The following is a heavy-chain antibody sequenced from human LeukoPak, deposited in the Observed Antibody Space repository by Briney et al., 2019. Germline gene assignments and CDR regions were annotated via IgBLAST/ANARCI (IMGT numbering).Heavy chain of an antibody. CDR2: ISAYNGNT. CDR3: AREWRDSSGYYLFYYYYGMDV. D-gene: IGHD3-22*01. J-gene: IGHJ6*02. Sequence: ASVKVSCKASGYTFTSYGISWVRQAPGQGLEWMGWISAYNGNTNYAQKLQGRVTMTTDTSTSTAYMELRSLRSDDTAVYYCAREWRDSSGYYLFYYYYGMDVWGQGTTVTVSS. V-gene: IGHV1-18*01. CDR1: GYTFTSYG.